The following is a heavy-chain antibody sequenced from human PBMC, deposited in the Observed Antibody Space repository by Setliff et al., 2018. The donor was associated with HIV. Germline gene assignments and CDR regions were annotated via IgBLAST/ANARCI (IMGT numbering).Heavy chain of an antibody. CDR2: IYYNGSP. D-gene: IGHD5-12*01. V-gene: IGHV4-59*01. J-gene: IGHJ4*02. CDR3: ARKHLANVFDY. Sequence: PSETLSLTCTVSEGSLSTYYWSWIRQPPGKGLEWIGYIYYNGSPTYNPSLKSRVTMSVDTSKNQFSLRLSSVTAAGTAVYYCARKHLANVFDYWGQGTLVTVSS. CDR1: EGSLSTYY.